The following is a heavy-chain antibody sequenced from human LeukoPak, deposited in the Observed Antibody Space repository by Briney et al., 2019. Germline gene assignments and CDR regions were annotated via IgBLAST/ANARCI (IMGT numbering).Heavy chain of an antibody. D-gene: IGHD5-18*01. J-gene: IGHJ4*02. CDR3: ASVVGYSYGYPYFDY. CDR2: IYYSGST. CDR1: GGSISSSSYY. Sequence: SETLSLTCTVSGGSISSSSYYWGWIRQPPGKGLEWIGSIYYSGSTYYNPSLKSRVTISVDTSKNQFSLKLSSVTAADTAVYYCASVVGYSYGYPYFDYWGQGTLVTVSS. V-gene: IGHV4-39*07.